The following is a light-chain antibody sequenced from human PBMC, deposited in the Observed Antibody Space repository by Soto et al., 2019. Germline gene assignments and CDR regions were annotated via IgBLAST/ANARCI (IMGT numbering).Light chain of an antibody. CDR1: QSMNNF. V-gene: IGKV1-39*01. J-gene: IGKJ4*01. CDR2: AAS. CDR3: QQSYSTPFT. Sequence: DIQMTQSPSSLSASVGDRVTITCRASQSMNNFLNWYQQKPGKAPKLLIYAASNLQSGVPSRFSGTASGTDSTLTISSLQPEDFATYYCQQSYSTPFTFGGGTKVEIK.